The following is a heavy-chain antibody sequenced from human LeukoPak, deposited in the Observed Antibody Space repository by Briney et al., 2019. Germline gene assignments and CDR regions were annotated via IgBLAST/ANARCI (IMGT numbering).Heavy chain of an antibody. CDR3: ARNPIGGRQQDAFDI. CDR1: GGTFSSYA. V-gene: IGHV1-69*05. D-gene: IGHD3-16*01. J-gene: IGHJ3*02. Sequence: SVKVSCKASGGTFSSYAISWVRQAPGQGLEWMGGIISIFGTANYAQKFQGRVTITTDESTSTAYMELSSLRSEDTAVYYCARNPIGGRQQDAFDIWGQGTMVTVSS. CDR2: IISIFGTA.